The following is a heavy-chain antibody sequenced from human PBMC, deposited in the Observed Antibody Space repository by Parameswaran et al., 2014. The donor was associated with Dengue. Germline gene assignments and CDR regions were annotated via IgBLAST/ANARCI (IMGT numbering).Heavy chain of an antibody. Sequence: WIRQPPGKGLEWIGEINHSGSTNYNPSLKSRVTISVDTSKNQFSLKLSSVTAADTAVYYCARGPWNCTNGVCYTGPDYWGQGTLVTVSS. CDR3: ARGPWNCTNGVCYTGPDY. V-gene: IGHV4-34*01. J-gene: IGHJ4*02. D-gene: IGHD2-8*01. CDR2: INHSGST.